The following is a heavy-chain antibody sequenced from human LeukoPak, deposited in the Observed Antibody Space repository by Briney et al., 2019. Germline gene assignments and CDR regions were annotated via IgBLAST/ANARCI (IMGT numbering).Heavy chain of an antibody. Sequence: GGSLRLSCAASGFTFSNYWMSWVRQAPGKGLEWVANIKEDGNEKSYVDSVKGRFTISRDNAKNSLYLQMNSLRAEDTAVYYCARVSAGDYPDYWGQGTLVTVSS. V-gene: IGHV3-7*03. CDR1: GFTFSNYW. CDR2: IKEDGNEK. CDR3: ARVSAGDYPDY. J-gene: IGHJ4*02. D-gene: IGHD7-27*01.